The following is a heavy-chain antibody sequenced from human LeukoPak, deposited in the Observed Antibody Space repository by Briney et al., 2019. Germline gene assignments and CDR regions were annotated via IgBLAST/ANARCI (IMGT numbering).Heavy chain of an antibody. D-gene: IGHD6-19*01. Sequence: GESPKISCKGSGYSFTSYWIGWVRQMPGKGLEWMGIIYPGDSDTRYSPSFQGQVTISADKSISTAYLQWSSLKASDTAMYYCARTIAVAGYYYYYMGVWGKGTTVTVSS. V-gene: IGHV5-51*01. CDR2: IYPGDSDT. J-gene: IGHJ6*03. CDR1: GYSFTSYW. CDR3: ARTIAVAGYYYYYMGV.